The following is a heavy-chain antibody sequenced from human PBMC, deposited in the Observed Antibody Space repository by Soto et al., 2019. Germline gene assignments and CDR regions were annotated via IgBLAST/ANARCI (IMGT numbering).Heavy chain of an antibody. Sequence: QVQLQESGPGLVKPSETLSLTCTVSGGSISSYYWSWIRQPPGKGLEWIGYIYYSGSTNYNPFLKSRVTISVDTSKNQFSLKLNSMTAADTAVYYCARHNYGSGSTYFVYWGQGTLVTVSS. CDR3: ARHNYGSGSTYFVY. D-gene: IGHD3-10*01. J-gene: IGHJ4*02. V-gene: IGHV4-59*08. CDR1: GGSISSYY. CDR2: IYYSGST.